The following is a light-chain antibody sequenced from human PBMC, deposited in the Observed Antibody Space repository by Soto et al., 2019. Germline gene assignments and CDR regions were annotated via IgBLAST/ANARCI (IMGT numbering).Light chain of an antibody. Sequence: QSVRTQPASGSGSPGQSITISCTGTSSDVGGYNYVSWYQQHPGKAPKLMIYDVSNRPSGVSNRFSGSKSGNTASLTISGLQAEDEADYYCSSYTSSSTPRYVFGTGTKVTVL. CDR1: SSDVGGYNY. CDR3: SSYTSSSTPRYV. J-gene: IGLJ1*01. CDR2: DVS. V-gene: IGLV2-14*01.